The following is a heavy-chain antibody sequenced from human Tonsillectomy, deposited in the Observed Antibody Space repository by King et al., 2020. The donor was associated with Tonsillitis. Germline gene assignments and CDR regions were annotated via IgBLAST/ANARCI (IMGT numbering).Heavy chain of an antibody. CDR1: GFSLSASGVG. CDR2: IYWNDNK. V-gene: IGHV2-5*01. D-gene: IGHD3-10*01. CDR3: ARRYGEFDY. J-gene: IGHJ4*02. Sequence: QITLKESGPTLVKPTQTLTLTCTFSGFSLSASGVGVGWIRQPPGQALEWLALIYWNDNKRYSPSLKSRLTITKDTSKNQVVLTMTDMDPVDTATYYCARRYGEFDYWGQGTLVTVSS.